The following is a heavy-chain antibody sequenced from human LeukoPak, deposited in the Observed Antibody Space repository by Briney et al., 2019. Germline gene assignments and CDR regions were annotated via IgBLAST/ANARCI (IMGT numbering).Heavy chain of an antibody. D-gene: IGHD3-9*01. J-gene: IGHJ4*02. V-gene: IGHV4-39*01. CDR1: GGSISSNNYY. CDR3: ARHPAYYDILTGPGPYYFDY. Sequence: SETLSLTCTVSGGSISSNNYYWGWIRQPPGKGLEWIGSIYYSGSTYYNPSLKSRVTISVDTSKNQFSLKLSSVTAADTAVYYCARHPAYYDILTGPGPYYFDYWGQGTLVTVSS. CDR2: IYYSGST.